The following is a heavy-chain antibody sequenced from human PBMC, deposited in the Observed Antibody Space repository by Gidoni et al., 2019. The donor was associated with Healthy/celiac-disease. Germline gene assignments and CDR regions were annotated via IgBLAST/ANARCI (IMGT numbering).Heavy chain of an antibody. J-gene: IGHJ4*02. D-gene: IGHD6-19*01. CDR1: GFPFSSYS. Sequence: EVPLLESGGGLVKPGWSLRLSCASSGFPFSSYSMNWVRQAPGKGLEWVSSNSSSSSYIYYADSGKGRFTISRDNAKNSLYLQKNSLRAEDTAVYYCARAIAVATGVYFDYWGQGTLVTVSS. CDR3: ARAIAVATGVYFDY. V-gene: IGHV3-21*01. CDR2: NSSSSSYI.